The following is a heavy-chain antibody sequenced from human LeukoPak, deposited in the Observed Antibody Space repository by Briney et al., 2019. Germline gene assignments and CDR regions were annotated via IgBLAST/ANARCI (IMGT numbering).Heavy chain of an antibody. CDR1: GYTFTSYD. D-gene: IGHD2-15*01. V-gene: IGHV1-8*01. J-gene: IGHJ3*02. CDR2: MNPNSGNT. Sequence: GASVKVSCKASGYTFTSYDINWVRQATGQGLEWMGWMNPNSGNTGYAQKFQGRVTMTRNTSISTAYMELSSLRSEDTAVYYCASAVSLTDCSGGSCYLGYGAFDIWGQGTMVTVSS. CDR3: ASAVSLTDCSGGSCYLGYGAFDI.